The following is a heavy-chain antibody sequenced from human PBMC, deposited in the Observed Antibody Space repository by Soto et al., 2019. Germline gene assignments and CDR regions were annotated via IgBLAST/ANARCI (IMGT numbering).Heavy chain of an antibody. CDR1: GFTFSSYS. CDR2: ISSSSSTI. Sequence: GGSLRLSCAASGFTFSSYSMNWVRQAPGKGLEWVSYISSSSSTIYYADSVKGRFTISRDNAKNSLYLQMNSLRDEDTAVYYCARGWFKEGGSYFPDPYYYGMDVWGQGTTVTVSS. CDR3: ARGWFKEGGSYFPDPYYYGMDV. V-gene: IGHV3-48*02. D-gene: IGHD1-26*01. J-gene: IGHJ6*02.